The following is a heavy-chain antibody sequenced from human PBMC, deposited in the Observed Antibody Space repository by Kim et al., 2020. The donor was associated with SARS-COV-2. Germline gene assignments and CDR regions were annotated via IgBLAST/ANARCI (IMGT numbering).Heavy chain of an antibody. Sequence: SETLSLTCTVSGGSISSYYWSWIRQPPGKGLEWIGYIYYSGSTNYNPSLKSRVTISVDTSKNQFSLKLSSMTAADTAVYYCARARAGCSGGSCYWFDPWG. CDR2: IYYSGST. CDR1: GGSISSYY. J-gene: IGHJ5*02. CDR3: ARARAGCSGGSCYWFDP. D-gene: IGHD2-15*01. V-gene: IGHV4-59*01.